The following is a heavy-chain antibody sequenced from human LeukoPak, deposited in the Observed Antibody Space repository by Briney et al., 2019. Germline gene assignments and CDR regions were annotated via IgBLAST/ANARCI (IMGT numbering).Heavy chain of an antibody. D-gene: IGHD6-13*01. CDR1: GFTFYNYA. J-gene: IGHJ3*02. CDR3: ASSPGVGIAAANAFDI. CDR2: ISGSGGST. Sequence: PGGSLRLSCAASGFTFYNYAVSWVRQAPGKGLEWVSTISGSGGSTYYAESVRGRFTISRDHSENTVHLQMNILRADGTAVYYCASSPGVGIAAANAFDIWGQGTMVTVSS. V-gene: IGHV3-23*01.